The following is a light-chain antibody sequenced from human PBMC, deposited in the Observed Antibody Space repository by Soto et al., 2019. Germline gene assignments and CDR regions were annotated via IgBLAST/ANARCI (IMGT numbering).Light chain of an antibody. CDR1: QSVLYSSNNKNY. V-gene: IGKV4-1*01. J-gene: IGKJ1*01. Sequence: DIVMTQSPDSLAVSLGERATINCKSSQSVLYSSNNKNYLAWYQQKPGQPPKLLIYWASTRESGVTDRFSGSGSGTDFTLTISSLQAEDVAVYYCQKYYRTLWTCGQGTKVEIK. CDR3: QKYYRTLWT. CDR2: WAS.